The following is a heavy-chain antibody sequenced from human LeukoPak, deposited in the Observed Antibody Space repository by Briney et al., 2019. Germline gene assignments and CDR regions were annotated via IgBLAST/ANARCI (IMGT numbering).Heavy chain of an antibody. D-gene: IGHD5-12*01. CDR1: GFTFSTYS. CDR2: ISTTSTYI. CDR3: AKDLRPDSGYD. V-gene: IGHV3-21*06. J-gene: IGHJ4*02. Sequence: PGGSLRLSCAASGFTFSTYSMNWVRQAPGKGLEWVSSISTTSTYIHYADSVKGRFTISRDNAKNSLYLQMNSLRAEDTAVYYCAKDLRPDSGYDWGQGTLVTVSS.